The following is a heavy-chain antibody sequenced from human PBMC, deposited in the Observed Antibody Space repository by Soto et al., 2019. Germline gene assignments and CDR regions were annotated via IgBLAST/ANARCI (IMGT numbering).Heavy chain of an antibody. CDR3: ARVTVAGRYYYYGMDV. D-gene: IGHD6-19*01. V-gene: IGHV1-69*13. J-gene: IGHJ6*02. CDR2: IIPIFGTA. CDR1: GVTFSSYA. Sequence: SVKVSCKASGVTFSSYAISWVRQAPVQGLEWMGWIIPIFGTASYAQKFQGRVTITADESTSTAYMELSSLRSEDTAVYYCARVTVAGRYYYYGMDVWGQGTTVDVSS.